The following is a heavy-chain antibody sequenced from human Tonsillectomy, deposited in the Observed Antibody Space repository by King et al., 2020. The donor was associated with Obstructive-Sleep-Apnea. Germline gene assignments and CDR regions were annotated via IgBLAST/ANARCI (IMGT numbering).Heavy chain of an antibody. Sequence: QLQESGPGLVKPSETLSLTCTVSGGSISSYYWSWIRQPPGKGLEWIGYIYYSGSTNYNPSLKSRVTISVDTSKNQFSLRRSSVTAADTAVYYCARHPPEWLRPKGDAFDIWGQGTMVTVSS. J-gene: IGHJ3*02. CDR1: GGSISSYY. CDR3: ARHPPEWLRPKGDAFDI. V-gene: IGHV4-59*08. D-gene: IGHD5-12*01. CDR2: IYYSGST.